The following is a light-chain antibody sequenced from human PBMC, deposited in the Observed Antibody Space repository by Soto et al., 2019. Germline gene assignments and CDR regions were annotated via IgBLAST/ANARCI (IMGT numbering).Light chain of an antibody. CDR2: EAT. J-gene: IGLJ1*01. CDR3: SSYTSLSTIV. V-gene: IGLV2-14*01. Sequence: QSVLTQPASVSGSPGQSITISCSGTSSDVGAFNYVSWYQHHPGKAPKLLIYEATNRPSGVSNRFSGSKSGNTASLTISGLHAEDEADYYCSSYTSLSTIVFGTGTKVTVL. CDR1: SSDVGAFNY.